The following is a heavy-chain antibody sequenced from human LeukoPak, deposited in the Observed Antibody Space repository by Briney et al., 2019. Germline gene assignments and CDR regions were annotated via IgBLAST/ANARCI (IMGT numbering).Heavy chain of an antibody. V-gene: IGHV1-69*06. CDR1: GYTFTGYY. CDR2: IIPNFGTA. J-gene: IGHJ3*02. Sequence: ASVKVSCKASGYTFTGYYMHWVRQAPGQGLEWMGGIIPNFGTANYAQKFQGRVTITADKSTSTAYMELSSLRSEDTAVYYCASRDRITIFGVVIRDAFDIWGQGTMVTVSS. D-gene: IGHD3-3*01. CDR3: ASRDRITIFGVVIRDAFDI.